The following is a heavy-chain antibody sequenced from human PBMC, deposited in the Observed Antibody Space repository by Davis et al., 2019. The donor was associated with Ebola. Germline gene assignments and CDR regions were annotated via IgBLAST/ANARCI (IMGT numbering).Heavy chain of an antibody. CDR2: INAGNGNT. J-gene: IGHJ3*02. CDR3: ATLYSSSSARAFDI. D-gene: IGHD6-6*01. Sequence: ASVKVSCKASGYTFTSYDINWVRQATGQGLEWMGWINAGNGNTKYSQKFQGRVTITRDTSASTAYMELSSLRSEDTAVYYCATLYSSSSARAFDIWGQGTMVTVSS. V-gene: IGHV1-3*01. CDR1: GYTFTSYD.